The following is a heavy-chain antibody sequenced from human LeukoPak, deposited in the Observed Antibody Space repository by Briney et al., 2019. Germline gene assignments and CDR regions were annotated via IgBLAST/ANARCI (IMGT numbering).Heavy chain of an antibody. CDR2: INQDGSAK. Sequence: GGSLRLSCAVSGFTLNSHWMSWVRQAPGKGLEWVANINQDGSAKYYVDSVRGRFTISRGNAKNSMYLQMNSLRAEDTAVYYCARWDIRGTAHQLDYWGQGTLVTVSS. CDR1: GFTLNSHW. J-gene: IGHJ4*02. D-gene: IGHD1-7*01. V-gene: IGHV3-7*01. CDR3: ARWDIRGTAHQLDY.